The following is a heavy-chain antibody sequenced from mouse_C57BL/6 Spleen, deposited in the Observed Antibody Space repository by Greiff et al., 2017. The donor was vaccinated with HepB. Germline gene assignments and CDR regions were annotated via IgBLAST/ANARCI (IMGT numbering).Heavy chain of an antibody. V-gene: IGHV2-6*01. CDR3: ASGVGGSGFAY. CDR2: ICGVGST. J-gene: IGHJ3*01. D-gene: IGHD3-2*02. Sequence: VQGVESGPGLVAPSQSLSITCTVSGFSFTSYGVDWVRQSPGKGLEWLGVICGVGSTNYNSALKARLSISKDNSKSQVFLKMNSLQTDDTAMYYCASGVGGSGFAYWGQGTLVTVSA. CDR1: GFSFTSYG.